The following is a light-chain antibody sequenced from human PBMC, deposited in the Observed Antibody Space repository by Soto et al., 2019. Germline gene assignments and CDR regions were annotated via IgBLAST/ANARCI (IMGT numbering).Light chain of an antibody. CDR2: WAS. J-gene: IGKJ2*01. CDR3: QQYLITPQI. CDR1: QNILYSPNNKNY. V-gene: IGKV4-1*01. Sequence: DVVMTQSPDSVTVSLGERVTIKCKSSQNILYSPNNKNYLAWYQQTPGQPPKLLISWASTRESGVPDRFSGSGSGIDFTLTICSLHAEDLAVYYLQQYLITPQIFGQGTKLEIK.